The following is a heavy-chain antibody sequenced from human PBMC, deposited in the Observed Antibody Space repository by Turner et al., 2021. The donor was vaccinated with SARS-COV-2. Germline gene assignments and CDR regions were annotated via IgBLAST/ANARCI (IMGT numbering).Heavy chain of an antibody. D-gene: IGHD2-2*02. CDR3: ARAGIGYCTSTSCYMGAFDI. CDR2: IGTAGDT. V-gene: IGHV3-13*01. J-gene: IGHJ3*02. Sequence: EVQLVESGGGLVQPGGSLRLSCAAFGFTFSSYDMHWVRQATGKGLEWVSAIGTAGDTYYPGSVKGRFTISRENAKNSLYLQMNSLRAGDTAVYYCARAGIGYCTSTSCYMGAFDIWGQGTMVTVSS. CDR1: GFTFSSYD.